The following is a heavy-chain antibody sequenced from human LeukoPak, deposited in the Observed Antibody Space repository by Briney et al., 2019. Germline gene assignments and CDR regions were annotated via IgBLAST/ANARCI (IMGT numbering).Heavy chain of an antibody. CDR3: AKVTVCFGCYFDY. CDR1: GYTFSSHG. D-gene: IGHD3-10*02. CDR2: INGPGYNP. Sequence: GGSLRLSCAASGYTFSSHGMTWVRQAPGKGLEWVSTINGPGYNPYYSETVKGRFTISRDNSRNPVYLQMKSLRAADTAIYYCAKVTVCFGCYFDYWGQGILVTVSS. V-gene: IGHV3-23*01. J-gene: IGHJ4*02.